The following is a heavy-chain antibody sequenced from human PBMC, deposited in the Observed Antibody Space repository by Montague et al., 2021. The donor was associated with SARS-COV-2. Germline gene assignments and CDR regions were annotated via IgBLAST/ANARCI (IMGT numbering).Heavy chain of an antibody. V-gene: IGHV4-59*01. CDR2: IYYSRST. Sequence: SETLSLTCTSLVSCNTGYYRKCTRLPPGNQQESYGDIYYSRSTNYNPSLKSRVTISVDTSKNQFSLKLSSVTAADTAVYYCARGFDYWGQGTLVTVSS. J-gene: IGHJ4*02. CDR1: VSCNTGYY. CDR3: ARGFDY.